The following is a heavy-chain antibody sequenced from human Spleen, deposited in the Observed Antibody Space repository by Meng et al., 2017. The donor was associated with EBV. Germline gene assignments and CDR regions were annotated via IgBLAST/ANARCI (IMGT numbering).Heavy chain of an antibody. J-gene: IGHJ4*02. V-gene: IGHV4-39*07. D-gene: IGHD1-26*01. CDR2: IYYSGST. CDR3: ARGAGSGKYSRKYFDY. Sequence: LPPAGAGPCMVKPLEPPALTFTVPGGSFSRSLYYWGWIPQPPGKGLGWIGNIYYSGSTYYNPSLKSRVTISLDTSKKQFSLKLTSVTAADTAIYYCARGAGSGKYSRKYFDYWGQGTLVTVSS. CDR1: GGSFSRSLYY.